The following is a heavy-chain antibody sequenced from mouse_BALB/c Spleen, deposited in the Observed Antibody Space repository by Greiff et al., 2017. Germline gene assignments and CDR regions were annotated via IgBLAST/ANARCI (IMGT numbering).Heavy chain of an antibody. V-gene: IGHV14-4*02. CDR3: NAFYYGAMDY. Sequence: EVKLQESGAELVRSGASVKLSCTASGFNIKDYYMHWVKQRPEQGLEWIGWIDPENGDTEYAPKFQGKATMTADTSSNTAYLQLSSLTSEDTAVYYCNAFYYGAMDYWGQGTSVTVSS. J-gene: IGHJ4*01. CDR2: IDPENGDT. CDR1: GFNIKDYY. D-gene: IGHD2-1*01.